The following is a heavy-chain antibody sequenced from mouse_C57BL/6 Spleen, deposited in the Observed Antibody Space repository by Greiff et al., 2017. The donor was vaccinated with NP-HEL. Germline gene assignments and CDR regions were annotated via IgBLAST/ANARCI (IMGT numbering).Heavy chain of an antibody. Sequence: QVQLKQPGAELVKPGASVKLSCKASGYTFTSYWMHWVKQRPGQGLEWIGMIHPNSGSTNYNEKFKSKATLTVDKSSSTAYMQLSSLTSEDSAVYYCARDYGSSYVKNWYFDVWGTGTTVTVSS. V-gene: IGHV1-64*01. D-gene: IGHD1-1*01. CDR2: IHPNSGST. CDR3: ARDYGSSYVKNWYFDV. CDR1: GYTFTSYW. J-gene: IGHJ1*03.